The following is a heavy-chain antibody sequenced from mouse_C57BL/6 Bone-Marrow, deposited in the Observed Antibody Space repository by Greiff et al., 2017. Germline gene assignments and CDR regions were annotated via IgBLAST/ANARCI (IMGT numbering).Heavy chain of an antibody. V-gene: IGHV5-6*02. CDR3: ARRDYDWFAY. D-gene: IGHD2-4*01. J-gene: IGHJ3*01. CDR2: ISSGGSYT. Sequence: EVMLVESGGDLVKPGGSLKLSCAASGFTFSSYGMSWVRQTPDKRLEWVATISSGGSYTYYPDSVKGRCTISRDNSKNTLYLQMSSLKSEDTAMYYCARRDYDWFAYWGQGTLVTVSA. CDR1: GFTFSSYG.